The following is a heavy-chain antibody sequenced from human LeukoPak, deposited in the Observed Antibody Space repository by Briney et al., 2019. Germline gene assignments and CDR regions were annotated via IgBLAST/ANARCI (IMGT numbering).Heavy chain of an antibody. CDR1: GYSFNSHH. D-gene: IGHD3-3*01. V-gene: IGHV1-46*02. Sequence: GASVKVSCKTSGYSFNSHHVHWVRQAPGQGLEWMGINFFHDGTTSNTQKFPGRLTMTRDTSTSTVYMELSSLRSDDTAVYYCARAPTTIFGVVLYGMDVWGQGTTVTVSS. CDR2: NFFHDGTT. CDR3: ARAPTTIFGVVLYGMDV. J-gene: IGHJ6*02.